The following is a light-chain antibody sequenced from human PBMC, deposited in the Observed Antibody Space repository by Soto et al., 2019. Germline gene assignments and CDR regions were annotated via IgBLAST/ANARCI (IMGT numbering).Light chain of an antibody. CDR1: QSASSY. CDR3: QQRSSWPLT. CDR2: DAS. J-gene: IGKJ4*01. Sequence: EIVLTQSPATLSLSPGERAALSCRASQSASSYLAWYQQKPGQAPRLLIYDASNRATGIPARFSGSGSGTDFTLTISSLQSEDFAVYYCQQRSSWPLTFGGGTKVDIK. V-gene: IGKV3-11*01.